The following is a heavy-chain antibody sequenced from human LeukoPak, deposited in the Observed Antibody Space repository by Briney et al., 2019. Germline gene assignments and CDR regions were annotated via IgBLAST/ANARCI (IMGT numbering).Heavy chain of an antibody. V-gene: IGHV3-21*01. D-gene: IGHD4-23*01. CDR2: ISSSSTYI. CDR3: ARESRSVVTRYFQH. J-gene: IGHJ1*01. CDR1: GFTFSSYS. Sequence: GGSLRLSCAASGFTFSSYSMNWVRQAPGKGLEWISSISSSSTYIYYADSVKGRFTISRDNAKNSLYLQMNSLRADDTAIYYCARESRSVVTRYFQHWGQGTLVTVSS.